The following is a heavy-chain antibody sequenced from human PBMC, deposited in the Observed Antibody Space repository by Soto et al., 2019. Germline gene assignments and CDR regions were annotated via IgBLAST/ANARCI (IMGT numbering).Heavy chain of an antibody. CDR1: GFTFDAYA. CDR2: ISWKSGSV. J-gene: IGHJ4*01. D-gene: IGHD2-2*01. CDR3: AKDIASSPFYLDY. V-gene: IGHV3-9*01. Sequence: VQLVESGGGLVQPGSSLRLSCAASGFTFDAYAMHWVRQAPGKGLEWVSGISWKSGSVDYSDSVKGRFTISRDNAKNSLYLQMNSLRAEDTALYFCAKDIASSPFYLDYWCQGTLVTVSS.